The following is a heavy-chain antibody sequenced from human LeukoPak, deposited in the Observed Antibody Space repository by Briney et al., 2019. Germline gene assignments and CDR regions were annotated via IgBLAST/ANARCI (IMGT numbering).Heavy chain of an antibody. CDR2: IYYSGST. V-gene: IGHV4-59*01. J-gene: IGHJ5*02. CDR3: ARGYCSSTSCYRINWFDP. Sequence: PSETLSLTCAVYGGSFSGYYWSWIRQPPGKGLEWIGYIYYSGSTNYNPSLKSRVTISVDTSKNQFSLKLSSVTAADTAVYYCARGYCSSTSCYRINWFDPWGQGTLVTVSS. D-gene: IGHD2-2*02. CDR1: GGSFSGYY.